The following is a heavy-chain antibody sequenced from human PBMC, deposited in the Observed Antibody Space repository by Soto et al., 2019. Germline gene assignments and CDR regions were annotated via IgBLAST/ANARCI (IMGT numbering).Heavy chain of an antibody. CDR3: AKAPGYCSGGSCYSTH. J-gene: IGHJ4*02. D-gene: IGHD2-15*01. Sequence: PGGSLRLSCAASGFTFSNYGMHWVRQAPGKGLEWVAVISYDGSNKYYADSVKGRFTISRDNSKNTLYLQMNSLRAEDTAVYYCAKAPGYCSGGSCYSTHWGQGT. CDR2: ISYDGSNK. V-gene: IGHV3-30*18. CDR1: GFTFSNYG.